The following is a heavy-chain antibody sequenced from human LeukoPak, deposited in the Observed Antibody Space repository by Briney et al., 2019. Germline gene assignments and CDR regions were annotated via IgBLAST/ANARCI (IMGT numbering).Heavy chain of an antibody. CDR2: ISSSSSTI. CDR3: ARGTDY. V-gene: IGHV3-48*04. J-gene: IGHJ4*02. CDR1: GFTFSSYS. Sequence: GGSLRLSCAASGFTFSSYSMNRVRQAPGKGLEWVSYISSSSSTIYYADSVKGRFTISRDNAKNSLYLQMNSLRAEDTAVYYCARGTDYWGQGTLVTVSS.